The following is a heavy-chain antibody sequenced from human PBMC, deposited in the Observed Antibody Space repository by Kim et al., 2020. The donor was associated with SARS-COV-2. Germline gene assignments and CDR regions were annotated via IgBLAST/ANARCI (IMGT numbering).Heavy chain of an antibody. J-gene: IGHJ3*02. Sequence: SQKFQGRVTITRETSASKAYMELSSLGSEDTAVYYCARVGLPGAFDIWDQGTMVTVSS. V-gene: IGHV1-3*01. CDR3: ARVGLPGAFDI.